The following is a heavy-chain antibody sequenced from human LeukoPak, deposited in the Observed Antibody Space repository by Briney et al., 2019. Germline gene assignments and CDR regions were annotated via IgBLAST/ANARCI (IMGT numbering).Heavy chain of an antibody. J-gene: IGHJ4*02. CDR3: ARAILTGYKFDY. D-gene: IGHD3-9*01. CDR2: IIPIFGTA. Sequence: ASVKVSCKASGGTFSSYAISWVRQAPGQGLEWMGGIIPIFGTANYAQKFQGRVTITADKSTSTAYMELSSLRSEDTAVYYCARAILTGYKFDYWGQGTLVTVSS. CDR1: GGTFSSYA. V-gene: IGHV1-69*06.